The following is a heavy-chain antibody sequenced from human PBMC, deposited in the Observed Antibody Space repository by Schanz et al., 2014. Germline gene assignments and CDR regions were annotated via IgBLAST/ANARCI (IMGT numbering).Heavy chain of an antibody. CDR2: ISGSSSTK. D-gene: IGHD2-8*02. CDR1: GITFSGYS. J-gene: IGHJ4*02. Sequence: EVQLVESGGGLAQPGGSLRLSCAASGITFSGYSMNWVRQAPGKGLEWVSYISGSSSTKYYADSVKGRFTISRDNPKKTLYLQMNSLRPEDTAVYFCAKDTGYCHGGACYCFEYWGLGILVTVSS. CDR3: AKDTGYCHGGACYCFEY. V-gene: IGHV3-48*01.